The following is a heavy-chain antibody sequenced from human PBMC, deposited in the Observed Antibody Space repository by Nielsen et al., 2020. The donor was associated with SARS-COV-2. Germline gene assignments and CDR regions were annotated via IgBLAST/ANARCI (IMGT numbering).Heavy chain of an antibody. CDR3: AKDMGPVIWYFDL. D-gene: IGHD3-10*01. CDR2: ISWNSGSI. CDR1: GFTFDDYA. Sequence: SLKISCAASGFTFDDYAMRWVRQAPGKGLEWVSGISWNSGSIGYADSVKGRFTISRDNAKNSLYLQMNSLRAEDTALYYCAKDMGPVIWYFDLWGRGTLVTVSS. J-gene: IGHJ2*01. V-gene: IGHV3-9*01.